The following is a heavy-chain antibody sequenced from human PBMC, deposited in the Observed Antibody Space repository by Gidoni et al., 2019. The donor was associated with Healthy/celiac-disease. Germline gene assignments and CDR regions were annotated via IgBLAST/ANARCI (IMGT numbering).Heavy chain of an antibody. V-gene: IGHV3-11*01. CDR2: ISSSGSTI. D-gene: IGHD5-18*01. Sequence: QVKLVESGGGCVKPGGSMRLSCAASGLTFSDYYLRWIRQAPGKGLEWVSYISSSGSTIYYADSVKGRFTISRDNAKNSLYLQMNSLRAEDTAVYYCARVVTAMVNHYYMDVWGKGTTVTVSS. CDR1: GLTFSDYY. J-gene: IGHJ6*03. CDR3: ARVVTAMVNHYYMDV.